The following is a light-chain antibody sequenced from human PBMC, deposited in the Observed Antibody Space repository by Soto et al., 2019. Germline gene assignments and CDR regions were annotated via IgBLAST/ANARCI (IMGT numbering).Light chain of an antibody. J-gene: IGKJ2*01. Sequence: ENVLTQSPGALSLSPGERATLSCRASQSVGSNYLAWYQQKPGQAPRLLIYGASSRATGIPDRFSGSGSGTDFTLPLSRLEPEDFAVYYCQQYGSSPYTFGQGTKLEI. V-gene: IGKV3-20*01. CDR3: QQYGSSPYT. CDR2: GAS. CDR1: QSVGSNY.